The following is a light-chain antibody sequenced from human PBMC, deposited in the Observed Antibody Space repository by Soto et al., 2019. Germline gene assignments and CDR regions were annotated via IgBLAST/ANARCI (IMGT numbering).Light chain of an antibody. CDR3: QQYDDWPPMYT. CDR2: GAS. V-gene: IGKV3-15*01. CDR1: QSVSSN. J-gene: IGKJ2*01. Sequence: EIVMTQSPATLSVSPGERATLSCRASQSVSSNLAWFQHKPGQAPRLLIYGASTRATGIPPRFSGSGSGTDFTLTISTLQSQDFAVYYCQQYDDWPPMYTFGQGTRLEMK.